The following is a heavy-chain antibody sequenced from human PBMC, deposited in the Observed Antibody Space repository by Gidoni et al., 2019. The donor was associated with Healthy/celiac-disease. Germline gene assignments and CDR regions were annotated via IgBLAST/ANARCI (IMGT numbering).Heavy chain of an antibody. J-gene: IGHJ4*02. V-gene: IGHV3-30-3*01. CDR2: ISYDGSNK. CDR1: GFTFSSYA. Sequence: QVQLVESGGGVVQPGRSLSLSCAASGFTFSSYAMHWVRQAPGKGLEWVAVISYDGSNKYYADSVKGRFTISRDNSKNTLYLQMNSLRAEDTAVYYCARDGHSFDYWGQGTLVTVSS. CDR3: ARDGHSFDY.